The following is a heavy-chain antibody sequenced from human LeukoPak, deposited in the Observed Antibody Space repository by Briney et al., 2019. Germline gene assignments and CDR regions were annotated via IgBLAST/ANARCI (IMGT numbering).Heavy chain of an antibody. V-gene: IGHV1-2*02. J-gene: IGHJ3*02. CDR1: GYTFTAY. D-gene: IGHD2-21*01. CDR3: ARGWRSGAFDI. Sequence: GASVKVSCKASGYTFTAYMHWVRQAPGQGLEWMGWINPSSGGTNYAQNFQGRVTMTRDTSISTAYMELSRLTSDDTAVYYCARGWRSGAFDIWGQATMVTVSS. CDR2: INPSSGGT.